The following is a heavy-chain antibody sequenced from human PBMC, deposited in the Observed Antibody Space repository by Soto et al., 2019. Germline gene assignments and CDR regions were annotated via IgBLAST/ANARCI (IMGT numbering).Heavy chain of an antibody. V-gene: IGHV4-39*01. CDR2: IYYSGST. J-gene: IGHJ4*02. Sequence: SETLSLTCTVSGGSISSSSYYWGWIRQPPGKGLEWIGSIYYSGSTYYNPSLKSRVTISVDTSKNQFSLKLSSATAADTAVYYCASGNSSSSNFDYWGQGTLVTVSS. CDR3: ASGNSSSSNFDY. CDR1: GGSISSSSYY. D-gene: IGHD6-6*01.